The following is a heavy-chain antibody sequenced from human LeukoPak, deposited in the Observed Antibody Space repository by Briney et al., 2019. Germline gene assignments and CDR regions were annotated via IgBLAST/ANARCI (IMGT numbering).Heavy chain of an antibody. CDR2: ISGSGGST. V-gene: IGHV3-23*01. CDR1: GFTFSSYA. J-gene: IGHJ5*02. Sequence: GGSLRLSCAASGFTFSSYAMSWVRQAPGKGLEWVSAISGSGGSTYYADSVKGRFTISRDNSKNTLYLQMNSLRAEDTAVYYCAKDGGERYYDFWSGPSAPLEWFDPSGQGTLVTVSS. CDR3: AKDGGERYYDFWSGPSAPLEWFDP. D-gene: IGHD3-3*01.